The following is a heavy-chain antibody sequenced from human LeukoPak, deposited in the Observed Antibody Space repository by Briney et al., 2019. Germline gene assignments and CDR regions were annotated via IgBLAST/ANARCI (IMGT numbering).Heavy chain of an antibody. V-gene: IGHV7-4-1*02. CDR1: GYTFTTYA. Sequence: ASVTVSCKASGYTFTTYAMNWVRQAPGQGLEWMGWINTNTGNPTYAQGFTGRFVFSLDTSVSTAYLQISSLKAEDTAVYYCARDLTSSSSWYFGYWGQGTLVTVSS. J-gene: IGHJ4*02. CDR2: INTNTGNP. CDR3: ARDLTSSSSWYFGY. D-gene: IGHD2-2*01.